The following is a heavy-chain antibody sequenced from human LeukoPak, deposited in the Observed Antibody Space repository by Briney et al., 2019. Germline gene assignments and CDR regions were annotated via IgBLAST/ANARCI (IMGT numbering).Heavy chain of an antibody. CDR1: GGTFSSYA. Sequence: ASVKVSCKASGGTFSSYAVSWVRQAPGQGLEWMGGIIPIFGTANYAQKFQGRVTITADESTSTAYMELSSLRSEDTAVYYCAIFPPYDSSGYLDYWGQGTLVTVSS. D-gene: IGHD3-22*01. CDR3: AIFPPYDSSGYLDY. V-gene: IGHV1-69*13. CDR2: IIPIFGTA. J-gene: IGHJ4*02.